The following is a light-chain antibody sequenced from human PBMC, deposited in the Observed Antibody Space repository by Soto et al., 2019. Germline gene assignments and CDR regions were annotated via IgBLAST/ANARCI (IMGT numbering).Light chain of an antibody. CDR2: EVR. J-gene: IGLJ1*01. CDR1: SSDVGGYNY. CDR3: SSYTSSSTLI. Sequence: QSVLTQPASVSGSPGQSFTISCSGTSSDVGGYNYVSWYQQHPGKSPKLMIYEVRTRPSGVSNRFSGSRSGNTASLTISGLEAEDEADYYCSSYTSSSTLIFGTGTKVTVL. V-gene: IGLV2-14*01.